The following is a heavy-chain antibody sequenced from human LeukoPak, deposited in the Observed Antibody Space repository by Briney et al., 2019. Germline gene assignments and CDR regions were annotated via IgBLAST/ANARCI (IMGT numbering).Heavy chain of an antibody. CDR2: ISGTSTYI. D-gene: IGHD6-19*01. CDR1: GFTFSSYS. V-gene: IGHV3-21*01. J-gene: IGHJ4*02. CDR3: ARDREAGQGLDDY. Sequence: GGSLRLPCAASGFTFSSYSMNWVRQAPGQGLEWVSSISGTSTYIYYADSVRGRFTIYRDNAKNSLYLQMNSLRAEDTAVYYCARDREAGQGLDDYWGQGTLVTVSS.